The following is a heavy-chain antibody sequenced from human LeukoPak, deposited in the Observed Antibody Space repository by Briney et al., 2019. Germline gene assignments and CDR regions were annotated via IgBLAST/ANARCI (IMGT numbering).Heavy chain of an antibody. Sequence: SETLSLTCIVSGGSISSYYWSWIRQPPGKGLEWIGYIYSSVSTDYNPSLKSRATISLDTSNHQFSLRLTSVTAADTAVYYCARHVGIHLWSLYFDYWGQGSLVTVSS. J-gene: IGHJ4*02. CDR2: IYSSVST. CDR1: GGSISSYY. D-gene: IGHD5-18*01. CDR3: ARHVGIHLWSLYFDY. V-gene: IGHV4-59*08.